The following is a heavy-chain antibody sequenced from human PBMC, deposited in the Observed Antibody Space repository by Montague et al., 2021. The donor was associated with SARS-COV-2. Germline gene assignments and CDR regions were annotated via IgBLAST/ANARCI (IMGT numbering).Heavy chain of an antibody. V-gene: IGHV2-5*05. CDR1: GFSLNTPEVA. J-gene: IGHJ4*02. Sequence: PALVKPTQTLTLTCTFSGFSLNTPEVAVGWIRQPPGKALEWLALIYGGDEKRYGPSLRSRLTITRDTSKSQVVLTMTNMDPVDTATYFCAHRFAGFFDYWGQGILVTVSS. CDR2: IYGGDEK. CDR3: AHRFAGFFDY.